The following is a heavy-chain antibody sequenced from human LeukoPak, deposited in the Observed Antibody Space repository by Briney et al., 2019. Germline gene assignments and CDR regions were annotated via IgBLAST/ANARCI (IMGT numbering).Heavy chain of an antibody. J-gene: IGHJ4*02. CDR3: ARVSQRAYCSSTSCPIDY. Sequence: ASVKVSCKASGYTFTSYYMHWARPAPGQGLEWMGIINPSGGSTSYAQKFQGRVTMTRDTSTSTVYMELSSLRSEDTAVYCCARVSQRAYCSSTSCPIDYWGQGTLVTVSS. V-gene: IGHV1-46*01. D-gene: IGHD2-2*01. CDR1: GYTFTSYY. CDR2: INPSGGST.